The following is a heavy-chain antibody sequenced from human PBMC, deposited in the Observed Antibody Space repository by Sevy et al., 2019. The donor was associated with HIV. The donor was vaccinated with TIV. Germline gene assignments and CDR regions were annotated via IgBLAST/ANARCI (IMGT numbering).Heavy chain of an antibody. CDR3: ARDKELLDAFDI. Sequence: GGSLRLSCAASGLTFSSYWMSWVRQAPGKGLEWVANIKQDGSEKYYVDSVKGRFTISRDNAKNSLYLQMNSLRAEDTAVYYCARDKELLDAFDIWGQGTMVTVSS. D-gene: IGHD1-26*01. CDR1: GLTFSSYW. J-gene: IGHJ3*02. CDR2: IKQDGSEK. V-gene: IGHV3-7*01.